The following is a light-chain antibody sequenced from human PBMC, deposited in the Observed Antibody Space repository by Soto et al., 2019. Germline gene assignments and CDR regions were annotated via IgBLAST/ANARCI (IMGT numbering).Light chain of an antibody. CDR3: SSYTSSNTRV. CDR1: SSDVGGYNY. Sequence: QSVLTQPASVSGSPGQSITISCTGTSSDVGGYNYVSWYQQDPGKAPKLMIYEVSNRPSGVSNRFSGSKSGNTASLTISGLQAEDEADYYFSSYTSSNTRVLGTGTKVTVL. V-gene: IGLV2-14*01. CDR2: EVS. J-gene: IGLJ1*01.